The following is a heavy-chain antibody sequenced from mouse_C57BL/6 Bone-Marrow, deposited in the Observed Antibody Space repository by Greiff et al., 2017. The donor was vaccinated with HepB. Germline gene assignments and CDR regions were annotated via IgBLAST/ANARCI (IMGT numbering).Heavy chain of an antibody. Sequence: QVQLQQSGAELARPGASVKLSCKASGYTFTSYGISWVKQRTGQGLEWIGEIYPRSGNTYYNEKFKGKATLTADKSSSTAYMELRSLTSEDSAVYFCARVGLRYSNYYFDYWGQGTTLTVSS. V-gene: IGHV1-81*01. CDR2: IYPRSGNT. J-gene: IGHJ2*01. CDR3: ARVGLRYSNYYFDY. D-gene: IGHD2-5*01. CDR1: GYTFTSYG.